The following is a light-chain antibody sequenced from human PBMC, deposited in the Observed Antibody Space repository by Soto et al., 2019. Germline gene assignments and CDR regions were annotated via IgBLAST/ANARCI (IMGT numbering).Light chain of an antibody. V-gene: IGKV1-5*01. CDR1: QSISNW. Sequence: DIQMTQSPSTLSASVGDRVTITCLASQSISNWLAWYQQKPGKAPKLLIYDASTLESGVPSRFSGSRSGTEFTLTISSLQPDDFATYYCQQYNSYSWTFGQGTKVDIK. J-gene: IGKJ1*01. CDR3: QQYNSYSWT. CDR2: DAS.